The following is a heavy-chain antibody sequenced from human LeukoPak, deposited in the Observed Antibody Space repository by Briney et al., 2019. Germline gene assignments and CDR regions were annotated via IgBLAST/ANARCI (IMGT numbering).Heavy chain of an antibody. D-gene: IGHD1-26*01. CDR2: ISTNSDIR. Sequence: AQVKSSCKALGSTLPNYVISWFRQPLGKGLEWMGWISTNSDIRTYAQTLQGRFTMTTDTATTTAYMELNNLTFDDTAVYYCARDWDAMNNCFDPWGQGTPVTVSS. CDR3: ARDWDAMNNCFDP. J-gene: IGHJ5*02. V-gene: IGHV1-18*01. CDR1: GSTLPNYV.